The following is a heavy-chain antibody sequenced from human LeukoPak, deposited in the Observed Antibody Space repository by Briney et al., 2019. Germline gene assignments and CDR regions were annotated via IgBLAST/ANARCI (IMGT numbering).Heavy chain of an antibody. CDR1: GYTFTGYY. D-gene: IGHD2-15*01. CDR3: ARGYCSGGSCPARINP. J-gene: IGHJ5*02. Sequence: GASVKVSCKASGYTFTGYYMHWLRQAPGQGLEWMGWINPNSGGTNYAQKFQGRVTMTRDTSISTAYMELSRLRSDDTAVYYCARGYCSGGSCPARINPWGQGTLVTVSS. CDR2: INPNSGGT. V-gene: IGHV1-2*02.